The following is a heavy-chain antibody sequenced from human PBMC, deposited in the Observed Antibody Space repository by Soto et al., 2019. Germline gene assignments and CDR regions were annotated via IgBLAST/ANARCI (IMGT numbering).Heavy chain of an antibody. V-gene: IGHV3-9*01. Sequence: VQLVESGGGLVQPGRSLRLSCAASGFTFDDYAMHWVRQAPGKGLEWVSGISWKSGSIGYADSVKGRFTISRDNAKNSLYLQMNSLRAEDTALYYCAKDPNSGGNSFAFDIWGQGTMVTVSS. D-gene: IGHD2-21*02. J-gene: IGHJ3*02. CDR2: ISWKSGSI. CDR1: GFTFDDYA. CDR3: AKDPNSGGNSFAFDI.